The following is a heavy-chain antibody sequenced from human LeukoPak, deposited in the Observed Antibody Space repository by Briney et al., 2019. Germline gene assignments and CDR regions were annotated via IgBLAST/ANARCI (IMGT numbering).Heavy chain of an antibody. J-gene: IGHJ4*02. CDR3: ATGGIYSSNFDY. Sequence: GESLKISCKGSGYTFIRFWIGWVRQMPGKGLEWMGIIYPGDSETRYSPSFQGQVTISVDKSISTAYLQWSSLRASDTAVYYCATGGIYSSNFDYWGQGTLVTVSS. V-gene: IGHV5-51*01. CDR2: IYPGDSET. D-gene: IGHD5-18*01. CDR1: GYTFIRFW.